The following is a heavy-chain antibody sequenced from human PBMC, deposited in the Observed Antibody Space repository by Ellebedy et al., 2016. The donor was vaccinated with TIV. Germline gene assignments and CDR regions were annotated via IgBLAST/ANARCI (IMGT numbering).Heavy chain of an antibody. J-gene: IGHJ4*02. D-gene: IGHD6-19*01. CDR3: TRETSPPPGAVAGTGFDC. CDR1: GFSFSAYG. V-gene: IGHV3-30*02. Sequence: PGGSLRLSCVASGFSFSAYGMHWVRQAPGKGLEWVAFKRFDGRNEYNADSVKDRFIISRDMSKNTLYLQMTRMRAEDTATYYCTRETSPPPGAVAGTGFDCWGQGTLVIVSS. CDR2: KRFDGRNE.